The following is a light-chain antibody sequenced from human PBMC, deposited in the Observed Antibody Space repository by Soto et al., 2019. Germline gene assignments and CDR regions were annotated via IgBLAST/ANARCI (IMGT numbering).Light chain of an antibody. CDR1: QSIGTY. V-gene: IGKV1-39*01. CDR3: QQYNSYSWT. Sequence: DIQMTQSPSSLSVYVGDRVTITCRASQSIGTYLYWYQQKPGEAPKLLIYLASNLQSGVPSRFSGSGSGTDFTLTISSLQPEDFATYYCQQYNSYSWTFGQGTKVEIK. J-gene: IGKJ1*01. CDR2: LAS.